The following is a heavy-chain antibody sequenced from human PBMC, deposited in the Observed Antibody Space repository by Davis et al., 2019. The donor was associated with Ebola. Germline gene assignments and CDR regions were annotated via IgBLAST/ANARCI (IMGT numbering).Heavy chain of an antibody. CDR3: ARRGGTAAGNAFDS. V-gene: IGHV4-39*01. D-gene: IGHD6-13*01. Sequence: SETLSLTCTVSGGSISINTHYWGWVRQPPGKGLQWIGNVYYDGSSHYNPSVKSRVTTSIDTSKNQFFLKVSFVTAADTAVYYCARRGGTAAGNAFDSWGQGTLVTVSS. J-gene: IGHJ4*02. CDR1: GGSISINTHY. CDR2: VYYDGSS.